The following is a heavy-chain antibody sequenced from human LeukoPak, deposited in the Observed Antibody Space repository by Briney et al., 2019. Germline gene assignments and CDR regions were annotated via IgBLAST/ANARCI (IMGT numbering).Heavy chain of an antibody. D-gene: IGHD2-15*01. J-gene: IGHJ4*02. CDR1: GGSISSYY. CDR2: IYYSGST. Sequence: PSETLSLTCTVSGGSISSYYWSWIRQPPGKGLEWIGYIYYSGSTNYNPSLKSRVTISVDTSKNQFSLKLSSVTAADTAVYYCARRACSADSCLDYWGQGTLVTVSS. CDR3: ARRACSADSCLDY. V-gene: IGHV4-59*01.